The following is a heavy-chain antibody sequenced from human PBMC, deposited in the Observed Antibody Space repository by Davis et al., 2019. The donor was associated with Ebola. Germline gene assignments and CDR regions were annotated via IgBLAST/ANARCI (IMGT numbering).Heavy chain of an antibody. D-gene: IGHD1-1*01. CDR2: IKQDGSEK. V-gene: IGHV3-7*01. Sequence: GESLKISCAASGFTFSDYWMSWVRQAPGKGLEWVANIKQDGSEKYYVDSVKGRFTISRDNAKNSLYLQMNSLRAEDTAVYYCAREGRDVTTNYYYYYMDVWGKGTTVTVSS. CDR1: GFTFSDYW. CDR3: AREGRDVTTNYYYYYMDV. J-gene: IGHJ6*03.